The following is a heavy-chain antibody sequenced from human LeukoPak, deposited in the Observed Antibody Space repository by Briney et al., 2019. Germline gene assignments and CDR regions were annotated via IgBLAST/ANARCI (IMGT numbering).Heavy chain of an antibody. Sequence: GRSLRLSCVASGFTFSSYGMYWVRQAPGKGLERVAVVSYDGRYRYYADSVKGRFTISRDNSKNTLYLQMDSLRAEDTAVYYCAKFGVAAGTDYWYFDLWGRGTLVTVSS. V-gene: IGHV3-30*18. D-gene: IGHD6-19*01. J-gene: IGHJ2*01. CDR1: GFTFSSYG. CDR3: AKFGVAAGTDYWYFDL. CDR2: VSYDGRYR.